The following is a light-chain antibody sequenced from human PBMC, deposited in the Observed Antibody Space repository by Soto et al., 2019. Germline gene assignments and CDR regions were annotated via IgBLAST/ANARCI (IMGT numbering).Light chain of an antibody. V-gene: IGKV3-20*01. CDR3: QQYDTSPRT. CDR1: QSVSSNY. Sequence: EVMLTQSPGTLSLSPGERATLSCRASQSVSSNYLALYQQKSGQAPRLLIYGASNTATGIPDRFRGREYGTDFTLTIRRLEPEDFAVYYCQQYDTSPRTFGQGTKVEFK. J-gene: IGKJ1*01. CDR2: GAS.